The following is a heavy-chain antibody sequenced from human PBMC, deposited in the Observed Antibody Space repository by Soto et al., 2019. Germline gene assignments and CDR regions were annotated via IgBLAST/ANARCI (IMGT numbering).Heavy chain of an antibody. D-gene: IGHD3-10*01. CDR2: ISAYNGNT. J-gene: IGHJ4*02. CDR3: AREPPPRTYYYGPGPLRYSDY. Sequence: GASVKVACKASGYTFTSYGISWVRQAPGQGLEWMGWISAYNGNTNYAQKLQGRVTMTTDTSTSTAYMELRSLRSDDKAVYYCAREPPPRTYYYGPGPLRYSDYWGQGTLVTVSS. CDR1: GYTFTSYG. V-gene: IGHV1-18*01.